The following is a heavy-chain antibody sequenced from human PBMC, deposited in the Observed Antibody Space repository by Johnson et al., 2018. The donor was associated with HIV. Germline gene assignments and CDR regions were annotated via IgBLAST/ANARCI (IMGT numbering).Heavy chain of an antibody. J-gene: IGHJ3*01. D-gene: IGHD3-22*01. V-gene: IGHV3-23*04. Sequence: VQLVESGGGLVQPGGSLRLSCAASGFTFSSYAMSWVRQAPGKGLEWVSALSGSGGSTYYADSVMGRFTISRDNTKNTLFLQMNSLGAEDTAVYYCAKLPGSGYYLDAFDLWGQGTTVTVSS. CDR3: AKLPGSGYYLDAFDL. CDR2: LSGSGGST. CDR1: GFTFSSYA.